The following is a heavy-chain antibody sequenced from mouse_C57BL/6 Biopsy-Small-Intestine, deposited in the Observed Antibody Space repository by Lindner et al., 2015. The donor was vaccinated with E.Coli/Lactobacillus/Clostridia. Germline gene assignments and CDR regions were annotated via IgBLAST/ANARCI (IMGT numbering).Heavy chain of an antibody. CDR3: AITGDFDY. Sequence: VQLQESGAELVKPGASVTLSCTASGFNNKDYYIHWVKQRTEQGLEWIGRIDPEDGETEYAPKFQDRATITANTPSKTAYLQLSSLTSEDTAVYYCAITGDFDYWGQGTTLTVSS. V-gene: IGHV14-2*01. CDR2: IDPEDGET. CDR1: GFNNKDYY. J-gene: IGHJ2*01. D-gene: IGHD4-1*01.